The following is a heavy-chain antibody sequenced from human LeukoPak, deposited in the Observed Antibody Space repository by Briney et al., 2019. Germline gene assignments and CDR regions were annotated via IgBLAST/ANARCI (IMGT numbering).Heavy chain of an antibody. Sequence: GGSLRLSCAASGFTFSSYSMNWVRQAPGKGLEWVSSISSSSSYIYYADSVKGRFTISRDNSKNTLYLQMNSLRAEDTAVYYCAKDIRRGYDSSGYYYYWGQGTLVTVSS. CDR2: ISSSSSYI. V-gene: IGHV3-21*04. J-gene: IGHJ4*02. CDR1: GFTFSSYS. D-gene: IGHD3-22*01. CDR3: AKDIRRGYDSSGYYYY.